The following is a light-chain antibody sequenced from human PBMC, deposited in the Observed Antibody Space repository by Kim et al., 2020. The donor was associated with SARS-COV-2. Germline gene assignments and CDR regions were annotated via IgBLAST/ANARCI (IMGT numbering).Light chain of an antibody. Sequence: ASPGQTAIITCSGEKVREKYACWYQQKAGQSPVLVIYQDTKRPSGIPDRFSGSNSGNAATLTISGTQAMDEADYYCQAWDSGTVVFGGGTKLTVL. V-gene: IGLV3-1*01. CDR2: QDT. CDR1: KVREKY. CDR3: QAWDSGTVV. J-gene: IGLJ2*01.